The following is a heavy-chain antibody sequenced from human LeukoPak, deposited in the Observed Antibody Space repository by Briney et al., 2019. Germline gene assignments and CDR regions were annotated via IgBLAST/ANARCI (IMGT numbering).Heavy chain of an antibody. CDR1: GFTFSSYE. Sequence: GGSLRLSCAASGFTFSSYEMNWVRQAPGKGLEWVSYISSSGSTIYYADSVKGRFTISRDSAKNSLYLQMNSLRAEDTAVYYCARDMLGGFDYWGQGTLVTVSS. D-gene: IGHD3-10*02. V-gene: IGHV3-48*03. J-gene: IGHJ4*02. CDR2: ISSSGSTI. CDR3: ARDMLGGFDY.